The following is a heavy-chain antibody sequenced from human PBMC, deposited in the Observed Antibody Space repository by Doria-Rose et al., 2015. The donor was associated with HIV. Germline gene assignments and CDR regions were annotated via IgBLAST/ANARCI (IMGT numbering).Heavy chain of an antibody. CDR1: GVSLSSPGMG. Sequence: QITFKESGPVLVKPTETLTLTCTVSGVSLSSPGMGVSWIRQPPGKALAWLASIFTDDARSYITSLKSRLTISRGTSKSQVVLTMTDMDPVDTATYYCARIKSSRWYHKYYFDFWGQGTLVIVSA. J-gene: IGHJ4*02. CDR2: IFTDDAR. CDR3: ARIKSSRWYHKYYFDF. V-gene: IGHV2-26*01. D-gene: IGHD6-13*01.